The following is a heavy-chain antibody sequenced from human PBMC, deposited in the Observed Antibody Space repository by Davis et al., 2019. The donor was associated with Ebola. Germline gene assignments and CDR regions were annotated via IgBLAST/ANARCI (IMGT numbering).Heavy chain of an antibody. D-gene: IGHD6-13*01. CDR1: GGTFSSYA. CDR2: ISAYNGNT. CDR3: ARAPRSSSWYDYYYGMDV. Sequence: AASVKVSCKASGGTFSSYAINWVRQAPGQRLEWMGWISAYNGNTNYAQKLQGRVTMTTDTSTSTAYMELRSLRSDDTAVYYCARAPRSSSWYDYYYGMDVWGQGTTVTVSS. J-gene: IGHJ6*02. V-gene: IGHV1-18*01.